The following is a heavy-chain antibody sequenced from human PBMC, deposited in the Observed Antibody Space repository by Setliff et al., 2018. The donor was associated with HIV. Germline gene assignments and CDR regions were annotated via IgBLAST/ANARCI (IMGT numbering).Heavy chain of an antibody. CDR3: ARGTTSSIYFDY. CDR1: GYTFTNYW. D-gene: IGHD1-1*01. V-gene: IGHV5-51*01. Sequence: ISCKASGYTFTNYWIGWVRQMPGKGLELMGMIYPGDTRYSPSLQGQVTISADNFITTAYLQWSSLKASDTAMYYCARGTTSSIYFDYWGEGTLVTSPQ. J-gene: IGHJ4*02. CDR2: IYPGDT.